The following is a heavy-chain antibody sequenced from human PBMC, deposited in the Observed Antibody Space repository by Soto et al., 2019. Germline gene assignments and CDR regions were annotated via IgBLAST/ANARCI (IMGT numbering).Heavy chain of an antibody. CDR3: TRGQGYCSSTSCPGYYYYGMDV. D-gene: IGHD2-2*01. J-gene: IGHJ6*02. CDR2: IRSKANSYAT. Sequence: TGGSLRLSCAASGFTFSGSAMHWVRQASGKGLEWVGRIRSKANSYATAYAASVKGRFTISRDDSKNTAYLQMNSLKTEDTAVYYCTRGQGYCSSTSCPGYYYYGMDVWGQGTTVTVSS. V-gene: IGHV3-73*01. CDR1: GFTFSGSA.